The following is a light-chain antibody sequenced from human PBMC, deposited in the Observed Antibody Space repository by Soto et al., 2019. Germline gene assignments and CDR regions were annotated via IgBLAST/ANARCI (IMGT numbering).Light chain of an antibody. CDR2: DAS. CDR1: QSVSSY. Sequence: EIVLTQSPATLSLSPGERATLSSRASQSVSSYLAWYQQRPGQAPRLLISDASNRATGIPARFSGSGSGTDFTLTVSSLEPEEFAVYYCQQRRDWPLTFGGGTKVEI. J-gene: IGKJ4*01. CDR3: QQRRDWPLT. V-gene: IGKV3-11*01.